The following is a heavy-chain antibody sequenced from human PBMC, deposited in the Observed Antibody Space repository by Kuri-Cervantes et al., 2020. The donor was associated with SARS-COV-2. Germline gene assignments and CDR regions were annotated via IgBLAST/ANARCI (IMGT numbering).Heavy chain of an antibody. V-gene: IGHV4-39*01. J-gene: IGHJ6*02. CDR3: ASPRDWYYYGMDV. CDR2: IHESGDT. D-gene: IGHD3/OR15-3a*01. Sequence: ESLKISCTVSGGSISSSSYYWGWIRQPPGKGLEWIGSIHESGDTYYSSSLKSRLSLSVDTSKNQFSLRLSSVTAADTAVYYCASPRDWYYYGMDVWGQGTTVTVSS. CDR1: GGSISSSSYY.